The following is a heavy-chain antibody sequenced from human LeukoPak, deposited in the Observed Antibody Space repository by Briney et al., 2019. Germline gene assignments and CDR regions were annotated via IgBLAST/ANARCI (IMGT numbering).Heavy chain of an antibody. CDR1: GHTFIGYN. CDR3: ARARQRATGSYSALDS. D-gene: IGHD1-26*01. Sequence: ASVKVSCKASGHTFIGYNMHWVRQAPGQGLEWMGWINPNFGGTDYAQRFQGRVTMTRDTSISTVYMELSRLRSDDTAVYYSARARQRATGSYSALDSWGQGTLVTVSS. J-gene: IGHJ4*02. CDR2: INPNFGGT. V-gene: IGHV1-2*02.